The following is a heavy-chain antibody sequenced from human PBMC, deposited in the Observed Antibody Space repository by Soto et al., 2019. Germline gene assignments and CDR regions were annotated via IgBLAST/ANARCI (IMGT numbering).Heavy chain of an antibody. CDR1: GGTFSSYA. Sequence: QVQLVQSGAEVKKPGSSVKVSCKASGGTFSSYAISWVRQAPGQGLEWMGGIIPIFGTANYAQKFQGRVTITADESTSTAYMELSSLRSEDTAVYYCARSQSGLHYDILTGFYGMDVCGQGTTVTVSS. CDR2: IIPIFGTA. D-gene: IGHD3-9*01. J-gene: IGHJ6*02. CDR3: ARSQSGLHYDILTGFYGMDV. V-gene: IGHV1-69*12.